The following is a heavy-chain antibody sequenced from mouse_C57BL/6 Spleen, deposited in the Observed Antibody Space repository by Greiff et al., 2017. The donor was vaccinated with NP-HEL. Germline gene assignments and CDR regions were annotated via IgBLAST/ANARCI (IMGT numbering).Heavy chain of an antibody. CDR3: ARYDYDDWYFDV. Sequence: EVKLVESGGGLVKPGGSLKLSCAASGFTFSDYGMHWVRQAPEKGLEWVAYISSGSSTIYYADTVKGRFTISRDNAKNTLFLQMPSLRSEDTAMYYCARYDYDDWYFDVWGTGTTVTVSS. J-gene: IGHJ1*03. V-gene: IGHV5-17*01. CDR1: GFTFSDYG. D-gene: IGHD2-4*01. CDR2: ISSGSSTI.